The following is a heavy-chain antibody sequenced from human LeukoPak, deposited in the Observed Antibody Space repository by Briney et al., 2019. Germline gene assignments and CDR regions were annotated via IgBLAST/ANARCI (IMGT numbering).Heavy chain of an antibody. CDR3: ARDATAAGRFDP. D-gene: IGHD5-18*01. V-gene: IGHV3-11*06. CDR1: GFTFSDYY. Sequence: GGSLRLSCAASGFTFSDYYMSWIRQAPGKGLEWVSYISSSGSYTNYADSVKGRFTISRDNAKNSLYLQMNRLRAEDTAVYYCARDATAAGRFDPWGQGTLVTVSS. J-gene: IGHJ5*02. CDR2: ISSSGSYT.